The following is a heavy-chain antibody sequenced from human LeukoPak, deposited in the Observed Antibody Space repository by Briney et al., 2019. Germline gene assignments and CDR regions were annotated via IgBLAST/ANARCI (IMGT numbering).Heavy chain of an antibody. CDR3: ARVDYDFWSGSPDAFDI. D-gene: IGHD3-3*01. J-gene: IGHJ3*02. Sequence: GGSLRLSCAASGFTVSSYSMNWVRQAPGKGLEWVSYISSSSSPIYYADSVKGRFTISRDNAKKSLYLQMNSLRAEDTAVYYCARVDYDFWSGSPDAFDIWGQGTVVTVSS. CDR1: GFTVSSYS. V-gene: IGHV3-48*01. CDR2: ISSSSSPI.